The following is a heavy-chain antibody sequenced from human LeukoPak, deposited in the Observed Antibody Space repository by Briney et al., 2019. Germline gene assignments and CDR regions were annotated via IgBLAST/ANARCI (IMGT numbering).Heavy chain of an antibody. J-gene: IGHJ4*02. CDR3: ARPGSSGWDNFDY. CDR2: IYPGDSDT. CDR1: GYSFTSYW. V-gene: IGHV5-51*01. Sequence: GESLKISCKGSGYSFTSYWIGWVRQMPGKDLEWMGIIYPGDSDTRYSPSFQGQVTISADKSINTAYLQWSSLKASDTAMYYCARPGSSGWDNFDYWGQGTLVTVSS. D-gene: IGHD6-19*01.